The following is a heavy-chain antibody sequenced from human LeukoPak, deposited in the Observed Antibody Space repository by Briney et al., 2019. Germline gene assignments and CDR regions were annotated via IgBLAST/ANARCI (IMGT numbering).Heavy chain of an antibody. Sequence: GASVKVSCKASVYTFTTYDINWVRQATGQGLEWMAWMNPNSGNTGYAQKFQGRVTMTRNTSISTAYMELSSLRSEDTAVYYCARVAGNCGGDCYRLVYWGQGTLVTAAS. CDR1: VYTFTTYD. CDR2: MNPNSGNT. D-gene: IGHD2-21*01. CDR3: ARVAGNCGGDCYRLVY. J-gene: IGHJ4*02. V-gene: IGHV1-8*01.